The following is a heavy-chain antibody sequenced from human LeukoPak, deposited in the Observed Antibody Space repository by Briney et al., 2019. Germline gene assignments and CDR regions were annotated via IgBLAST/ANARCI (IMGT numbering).Heavy chain of an antibody. CDR1: GFTFGDYA. V-gene: IGHV3-49*03. CDR2: IRSKAFGGTT. Sequence: GGSLRLSCSASGFTFGDYAMSWFRQAPGKGLEWVGFIRSKAFGGTTEYAASVKGRFTIPRDDSKSIAYLQMNSLKTEDTAVYYCTREGTQLWELLDYWGQGTLVTVSS. J-gene: IGHJ4*02. D-gene: IGHD1-26*01. CDR3: TREGTQLWELLDY.